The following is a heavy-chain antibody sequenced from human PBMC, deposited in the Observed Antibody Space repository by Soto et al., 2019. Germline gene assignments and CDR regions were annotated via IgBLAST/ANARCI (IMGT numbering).Heavy chain of an antibody. Sequence: SVKVSCKASGGPFSRYAVSWVRQAPGQGLEWMGGIIPILRTPHYAQKFQDRVTITADEATNTAYMEVVSLTSDDTAVYYCSRCGVRKTTTRVHWGQGTQVTVSS. CDR3: SRCGVRKTTTRVH. CDR2: IIPILRTP. D-gene: IGHD3-10*02. V-gene: IGHV1-69*13. J-gene: IGHJ4*02. CDR1: GGPFSRYA.